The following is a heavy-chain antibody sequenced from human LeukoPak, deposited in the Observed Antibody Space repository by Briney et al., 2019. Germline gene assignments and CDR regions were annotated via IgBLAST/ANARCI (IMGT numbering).Heavy chain of an antibody. CDR3: ARAGTMVRGVIVP. CDR2: IYYSGST. J-gene: IGHJ5*02. D-gene: IGHD3-10*01. V-gene: IGHV4-39*07. Sequence: TTSETLSLTCTVSGVSISSSSYYWGWIRQPPGKGLEWIGSIYYSGSTYYNPSLKSRVTISVDTSKNQFSLKLSSVTAADTAVYYCARAGTMVRGVIVPWGQGTLVTVSS. CDR1: GVSISSSSYY.